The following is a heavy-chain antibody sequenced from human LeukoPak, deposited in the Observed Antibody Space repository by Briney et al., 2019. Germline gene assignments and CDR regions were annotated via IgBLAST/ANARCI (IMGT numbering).Heavy chain of an antibody. CDR2: IYTSGST. V-gene: IGHV4-4*07. D-gene: IGHD3-22*01. CDR3: ARATYCYDSSGYVLVDY. J-gene: IGHJ4*02. Sequence: PSETLSLTCTVSGGSISSYYWSWIRQPAGKGLEWIGRIYTSGSTNYNPSLKSRVTMSVDTSKNQFSLKLSSVTAADTAVYYCARATYCYDSSGYVLVDYWGQGTLVTVSS. CDR1: GGSISSYY.